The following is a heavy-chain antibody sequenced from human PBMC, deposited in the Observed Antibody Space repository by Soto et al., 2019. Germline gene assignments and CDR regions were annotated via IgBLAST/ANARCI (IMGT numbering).Heavy chain of an antibody. D-gene: IGHD5-18*01. Sequence: SSETLSLTCTVSGDSIRSYYWSWIRQPPGKGLEWIGYIYDSGSTNYNPSLKSRVTISVDTSKSQFSLKLSSVTAADTAVYYCARGWVRYSYGPDAFDIWGQGTMVTVSS. CDR1: GDSIRSYY. CDR2: IYDSGST. J-gene: IGHJ3*02. CDR3: ARGWVRYSYGPDAFDI. V-gene: IGHV4-59*01.